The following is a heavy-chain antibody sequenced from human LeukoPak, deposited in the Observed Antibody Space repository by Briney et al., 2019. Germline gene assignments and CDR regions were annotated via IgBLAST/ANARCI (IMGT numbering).Heavy chain of an antibody. Sequence: GSLRLSCAASGFTFSSYAMSWIRQPPGKGLEWIGESDHSGSTNYSPSLKSRVTISVDTSKNQFSLKLNSVTAADTAVYYCARSGVVVSWGQGTLVTVSS. CDR1: GFTFSSYA. V-gene: IGHV4-34*01. D-gene: IGHD3-3*01. CDR3: ARSGVVVS. J-gene: IGHJ5*02. CDR2: SDHSGST.